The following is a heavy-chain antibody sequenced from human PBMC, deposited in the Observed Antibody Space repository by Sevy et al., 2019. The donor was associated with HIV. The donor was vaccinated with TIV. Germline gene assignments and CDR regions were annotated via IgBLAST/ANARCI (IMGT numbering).Heavy chain of an antibody. D-gene: IGHD1-26*01. V-gene: IGHV4-59*08. CDR3: AGENAWGRGYS. Sequence: SETLSLTCTVSGGSITSLYWNWIRQPPGKGLEWIANIYYNGPINYNPSLKSRVTLSLDTSKNQSSLRRSSVTAAETARYYCAGENAWGRGYSWGQGTLVTVSS. CDR1: GGSITSLY. J-gene: IGHJ4*02. CDR2: IYYNGPI.